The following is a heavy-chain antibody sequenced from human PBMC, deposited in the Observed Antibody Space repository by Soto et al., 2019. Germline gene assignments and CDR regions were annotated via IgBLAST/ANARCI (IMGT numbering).Heavy chain of an antibody. CDR3: ARSPAMDV. V-gene: IGHV3-72*01. J-gene: IGHJ6*02. CDR1: GFTFSDHH. Sequence: EVQLVESGGGLVQPGGSLRLSCAASGFTFSDHHMDWVRQPPGKGLEWVGRTRNKANSYTTEYAASVKGRFTISRDDSKNSLYLQMNSLKTEDTAVYYCARSPAMDVWGQGTTDTVSS. CDR2: TRNKANSYTT.